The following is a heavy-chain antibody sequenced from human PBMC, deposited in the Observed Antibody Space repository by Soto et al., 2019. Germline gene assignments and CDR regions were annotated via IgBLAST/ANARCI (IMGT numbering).Heavy chain of an antibody. CDR3: ARSSGWYWGGRGDFDY. Sequence: DSVKVSCKASGYTFTSYGISWVRQAPGQGLEWMGWISAYNGNTNYAQKLQGRVTMTTDTSTSTAYMELRSLRSDDTAVYSCARSSGWYWGGRGDFDYWGQGTLVTVSS. CDR1: GYTFTSYG. V-gene: IGHV1-18*04. J-gene: IGHJ4*02. CDR2: ISAYNGNT. D-gene: IGHD6-19*01.